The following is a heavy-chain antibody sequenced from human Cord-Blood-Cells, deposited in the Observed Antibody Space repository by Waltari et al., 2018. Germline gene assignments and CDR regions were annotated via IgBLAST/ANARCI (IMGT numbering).Heavy chain of an antibody. V-gene: IGHV4-4*07. Sequence: QVQLQESGPGLVKPSETLSLTCTVSGGSISSYYWSWIRQPAGKGLEWIGRIYTSGSTNYSPSLKSRVTMSVDTSKNQFSLKLSSVTAADTAVYYCARSHYGSGSYYWFDPCGQGTLVTVSS. CDR3: ARSHYGSGSYYWFDP. CDR2: IYTSGST. D-gene: IGHD3-10*01. CDR1: GGSISSYY. J-gene: IGHJ5*02.